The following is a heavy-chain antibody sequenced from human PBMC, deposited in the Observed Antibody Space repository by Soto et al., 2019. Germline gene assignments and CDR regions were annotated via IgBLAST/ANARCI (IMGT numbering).Heavy chain of an antibody. J-gene: IGHJ5*02. D-gene: IGHD1-26*01. Sequence: QVQLVESGGGVVQPGRSLRLSCAASGFTFSSYGMHWVRQAPGKGLEWVAVISYDGSNKYYADSVKGRFTISRDNSKNTRDLQMNSLRAEDTAVYYCAKGDKWTWFDPWGQGTLVTVSS. CDR3: AKGDKWTWFDP. CDR1: GFTFSSYG. CDR2: ISYDGSNK. V-gene: IGHV3-30*18.